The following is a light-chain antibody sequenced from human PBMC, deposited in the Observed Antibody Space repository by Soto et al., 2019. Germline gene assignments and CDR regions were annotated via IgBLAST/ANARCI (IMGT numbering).Light chain of an antibody. J-gene: IGKJ5*01. CDR3: QQYGSSHT. Sequence: EIAFTQSPVTLSLSPGERATLSCRASQSVTSTYLAWYQQKPGQAPRLLIYGASSRAIGIPDRFSGSVSGSDFILTINRLEPEDFAVYYCQQYGSSHTFGQGTRLEIK. CDR1: QSVTSTY. CDR2: GAS. V-gene: IGKV3-20*01.